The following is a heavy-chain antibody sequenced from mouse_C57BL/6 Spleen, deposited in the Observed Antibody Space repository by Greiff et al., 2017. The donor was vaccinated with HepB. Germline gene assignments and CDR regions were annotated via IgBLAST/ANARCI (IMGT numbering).Heavy chain of an antibody. CDR1: GYAFSSSW. V-gene: IGHV1-82*01. Sequence: VQLQQSGPELVKPGASVKISCKASGYAFSSSWMNWVKQRPGKGLEWIGRIYPGDGDTNYNGKFKGKATLTADKSSSTAYMQLSSLTSEDSAVYSCAVYGNYDYWGQGTTLTVSS. J-gene: IGHJ2*01. CDR3: AVYGNYDY. CDR2: IYPGDGDT. D-gene: IGHD2-1*01.